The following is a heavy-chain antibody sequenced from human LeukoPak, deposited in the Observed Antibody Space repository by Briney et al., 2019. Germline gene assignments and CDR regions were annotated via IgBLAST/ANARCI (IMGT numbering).Heavy chain of an antibody. V-gene: IGHV4-59*08. D-gene: IGHD2-2*01. CDR1: GGSISSYY. CDR3: ARLRIPARYCSSTSCYELDY. J-gene: IGHJ4*02. CDR2: IYYSGST. Sequence: SETLSLACTVSGGSISSYYWSWIRQPPGKGLEWIGYIYYSGSTNYNPSLKSRVTISVDTPKNQFSLKLSSVTAADTAVYYCARLRIPARYCSSTSCYELDYWGQGTLVTVSS.